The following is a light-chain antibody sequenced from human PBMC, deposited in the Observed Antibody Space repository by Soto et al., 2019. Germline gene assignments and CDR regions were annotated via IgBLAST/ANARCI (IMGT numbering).Light chain of an antibody. CDR2: RGN. J-gene: IGLJ1*01. CDR1: SSNIGRDY. V-gene: IGLV1-47*01. Sequence: QSVLTQPPSVSGTPGQRVNISCSGSSSNIGRDYVYWYQQFPGTAPKLLIYRGNQRPSGVPDRFSGSKSGNSASLAISGLRADDESDYYCVAWDDSLSGDVFGTGTKLTVL. CDR3: VAWDDSLSGDV.